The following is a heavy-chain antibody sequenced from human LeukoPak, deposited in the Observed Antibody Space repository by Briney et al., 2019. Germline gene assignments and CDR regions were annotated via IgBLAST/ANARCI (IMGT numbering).Heavy chain of an antibody. J-gene: IGHJ4*02. Sequence: PSETLSLTCNVSGGSINTANYYWTWIRQPPGKGLEGIGYISYSGTPYYNPSLNSRVTISLDTSKNQFSLILNSVTAADTAMYYCARDRYGDFEDYWGQGTLVTVSS. CDR2: ISYSGTP. D-gene: IGHD4-17*01. CDR3: ARDRYGDFEDY. V-gene: IGHV4-30-4*08. CDR1: GGSINTANYY.